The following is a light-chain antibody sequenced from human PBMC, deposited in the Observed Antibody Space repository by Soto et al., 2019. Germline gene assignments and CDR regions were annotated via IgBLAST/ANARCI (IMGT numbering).Light chain of an antibody. J-gene: IGLJ1*01. CDR3: QAYDDGLSGSV. CDR1: SSNIGAGYD. CDR2: GNY. Sequence: QSVLTQPPSVSGAAGQSVTISCSGSSSNIGAGYDVHWHQQFPGGAPKSLIFGNYNRPSGVPNRFSGSRSGSSASLAIAGLQPEDEAFYYCQAYDDGLSGSVFGTGT. V-gene: IGLV1-40*01.